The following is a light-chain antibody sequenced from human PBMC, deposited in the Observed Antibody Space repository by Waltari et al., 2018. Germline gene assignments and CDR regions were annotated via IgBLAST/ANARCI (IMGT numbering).Light chain of an antibody. Sequence: EIVLTQSPGTLSLSPGARATLSCRASQSVSSNYLAWYQQKPGQAPRLLISCASSRATGVPDRFNGSGSGTDFTLTISRLEPEDFAMYYCQQYGFSPEYTFGQGTKLEIK. V-gene: IGKV3-20*01. CDR3: QQYGFSPEYT. CDR1: QSVSSNY. CDR2: CAS. J-gene: IGKJ2*01.